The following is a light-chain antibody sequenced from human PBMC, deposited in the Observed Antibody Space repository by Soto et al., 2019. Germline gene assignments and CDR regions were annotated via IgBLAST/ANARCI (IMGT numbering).Light chain of an antibody. Sequence: QSVLTQPPSASGSPGQSVTISCTGTSSDVGGYNYVSWYQHHPGKAPNLMIYEVSKRPSGVPDRFSGSKSGNTASLTVYGLQAEDEADYYCSSYAGSDNFVVFGGGTQLTVL. CDR2: EVS. J-gene: IGLJ2*01. V-gene: IGLV2-8*01. CDR3: SSYAGSDNFVV. CDR1: SSDVGGYNY.